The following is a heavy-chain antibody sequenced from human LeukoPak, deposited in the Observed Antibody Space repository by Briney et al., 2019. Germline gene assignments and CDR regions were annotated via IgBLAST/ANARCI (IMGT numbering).Heavy chain of an antibody. Sequence: SETLSLTCTVSGGSISSYYWSWIRQPAGKGLEWIGRIYTSGSTNYNPSLKKPVTMSVDTSKNQFSLKLRSVTAADTAVSYCARDWLVDYYYYGMDVWGQGTTVTVSS. CDR2: IYTSGST. CDR3: ARDWLVDYYYYGMDV. J-gene: IGHJ6*02. V-gene: IGHV4-4*07. CDR1: GGSISSYY. D-gene: IGHD6-19*01.